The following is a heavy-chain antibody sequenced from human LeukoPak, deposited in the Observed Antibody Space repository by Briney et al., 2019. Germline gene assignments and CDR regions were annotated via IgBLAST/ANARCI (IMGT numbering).Heavy chain of an antibody. V-gene: IGHV1-69*04. Sequence: SVKVSCKASGGTFSSYAISWVRQAPGQGLEWMGRIIPILGIANYAQKFQGRVTITADKSTSTAYMELSSLRSEDTAVYYCARAHIVVVKGYFDYWGQGTLVTVSS. CDR3: ARAHIVVVKGYFDY. CDR2: IIPILGIA. D-gene: IGHD2-21*01. J-gene: IGHJ4*02. CDR1: GGTFSSYA.